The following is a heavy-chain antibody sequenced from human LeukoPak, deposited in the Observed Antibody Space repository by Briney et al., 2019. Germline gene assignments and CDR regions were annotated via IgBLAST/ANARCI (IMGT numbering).Heavy chain of an antibody. CDR1: GFTFSSYG. CDR2: ISYDGSNK. V-gene: IGHV3-30*03. J-gene: IGHJ4*02. CDR3: VGGAARDS. Sequence: GRSLRLFCAASGFTFSSYGMHWVRQAPGKGLEWVAVISYDGSNKYYADSVKGRFTISRDNAKNSLYLQMNSLRVEDTALYYCVGGAARDSWGQGTLVTVSS. D-gene: IGHD2-15*01.